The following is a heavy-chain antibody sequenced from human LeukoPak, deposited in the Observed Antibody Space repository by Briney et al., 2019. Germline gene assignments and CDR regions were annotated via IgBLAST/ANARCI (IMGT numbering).Heavy chain of an antibody. Sequence: SETLSLTCTVSGGSISSYYWSWIRQPAGKGLEWIGRMYISGSTNYNPSLKSRVTISVDTSKNQFSLKLSSVTAADTAVYYCAKIRFLVYMDVWGKGTTVTVSS. CDR2: MYISGST. CDR3: AKIRFLVYMDV. V-gene: IGHV4-4*07. J-gene: IGHJ6*03. CDR1: GGSISSYY. D-gene: IGHD3-3*01.